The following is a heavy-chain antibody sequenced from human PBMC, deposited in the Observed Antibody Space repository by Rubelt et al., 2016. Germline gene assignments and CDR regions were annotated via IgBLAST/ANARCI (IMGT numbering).Heavy chain of an antibody. V-gene: IGHV1-2*02. D-gene: IGHD1-7*01. CDR2: INPNSGVT. Sequence: QVQLVQSGAEVKKPGASVKVSCTASGYTFTDYYMHWVRQAPGQGLEWMAWINPNSGVTNYAQKFQGRVALTRDQSIRTVSMELSRLTSDDTAVYYCVRENWYYDNWGQGTLVTVSS. CDR3: VRENWYYDN. J-gene: IGHJ4*02. CDR1: GYTFTDYY.